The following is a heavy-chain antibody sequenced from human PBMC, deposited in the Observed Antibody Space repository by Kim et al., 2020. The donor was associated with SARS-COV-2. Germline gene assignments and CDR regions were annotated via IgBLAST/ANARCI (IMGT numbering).Heavy chain of an antibody. D-gene: IGHD3-22*01. V-gene: IGHV1-69*13. J-gene: IGHJ3*02. CDR1: GGTFSSYA. CDR3: ARGYYYDISVTGAGAFDI. Sequence: SVKVSCKASGGTFSSYAISWVRQAPGQGLEWMGGIIPIFGTANYAQKFQGRVTITADESTSTAYMELSSLRSEDTAVYYCARGYYYDISVTGAGAFDIWGQGTMVTVSS. CDR2: IIPIFGTA.